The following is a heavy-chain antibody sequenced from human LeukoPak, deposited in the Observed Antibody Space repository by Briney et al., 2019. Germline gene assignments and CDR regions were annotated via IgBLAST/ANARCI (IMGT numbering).Heavy chain of an antibody. Sequence: GGSLRLSCAASGFTFSSNAMSWVRQAPGKGLEWLSAISGNGGSTYYADSVMGRFTISRDNSKNTLYLQMNSLRAEDTAIYYCAKRSSGYSFDYWGQGTLVTVSS. CDR3: AKRSSGYSFDY. CDR2: ISGNGGST. CDR1: GFTFSSNA. D-gene: IGHD3-22*01. J-gene: IGHJ4*02. V-gene: IGHV3-23*01.